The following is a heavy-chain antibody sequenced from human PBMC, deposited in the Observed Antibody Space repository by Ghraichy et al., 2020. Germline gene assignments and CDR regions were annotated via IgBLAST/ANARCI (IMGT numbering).Heavy chain of an antibody. CDR2: MNPNSGNT. D-gene: IGHD5-18*01. J-gene: IGHJ6*02. Sequence: ASVKVSCKASGYTFTSYDINWVRQATGPGLEWMGWMNPNSGNTGYAQKFQGRVTMTRNTSISTAYMELSSLRSEDTAVYYCARSSGYSYGDYYYYYGMDVWGQGTTVTVSS. CDR1: GYTFTSYD. CDR3: ARSSGYSYGDYYYYYGMDV. V-gene: IGHV1-8*01.